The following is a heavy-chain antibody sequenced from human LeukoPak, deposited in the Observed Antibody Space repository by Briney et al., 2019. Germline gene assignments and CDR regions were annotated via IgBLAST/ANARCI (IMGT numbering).Heavy chain of an antibody. CDR3: TRDQMATIGYYYYYYMDV. J-gene: IGHJ6*03. D-gene: IGHD5-24*01. V-gene: IGHV3-74*01. Sequence: GGSLRLSCAASGFTFSNYWMRWVRQAPGKGLVWVSRINSDGGSTTYADSVKGRFTISRDNAKNTLYLQMNTLRAEDTAVYYCTRDQMATIGYYYYYYMDVWGKGTTVTVSS. CDR1: GFTFSNYW. CDR2: INSDGGST.